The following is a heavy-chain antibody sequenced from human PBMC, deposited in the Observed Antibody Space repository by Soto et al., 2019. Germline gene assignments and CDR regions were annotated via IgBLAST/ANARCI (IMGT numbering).Heavy chain of an antibody. CDR1: GDSISSSSYY. J-gene: IGHJ4*02. CDR2: VYYTGST. D-gene: IGHD3-3*01. V-gene: IGHV4-39*01. Sequence: SETLSLTCTVSGDSISSSSYYWGWIRQPPGKGLEWIGSVYYTGSTYYSPSLKSRVTISVDTSKNQFSLKLSSVTAADTAVYYFARLFIWSGQCSPDYSGQGPLVTVSS. CDR3: ARLFIWSGQCSPDY.